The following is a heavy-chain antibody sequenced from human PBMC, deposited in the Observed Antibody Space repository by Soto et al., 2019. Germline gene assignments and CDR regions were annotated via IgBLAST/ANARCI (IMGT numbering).Heavy chain of an antibody. CDR2: INPKSGGT. D-gene: IGHD1-26*01. CDR3: ARDLAKGGGSAAFDY. Sequence: ASVKVSCKASGYTFTVYYMHWARQAPGQGLEWMGWINPKSGGTMYPQKFQGRVTMTWDTSISTAYMALTRLRSDDTAGYYCARDLAKGGGSAAFDYRGQVTLGTVSS. CDR1: GYTFTVYY. V-gene: IGHV1-2*02. J-gene: IGHJ4*02.